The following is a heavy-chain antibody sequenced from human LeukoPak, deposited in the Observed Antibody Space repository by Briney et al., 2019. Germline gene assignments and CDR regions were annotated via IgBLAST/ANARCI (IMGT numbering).Heavy chain of an antibody. Sequence: ASVKVSCKASGYTFKSYAMNWVRQAPGQGLECLGWINTNTGNPTYAQGFTGRFVFSLDTSVSTAYLQISGLKAEDTGVYYCAREVAPGGFDYWGQGTLVIVSS. CDR2: INTNTGNP. V-gene: IGHV7-4-1*02. J-gene: IGHJ4*02. D-gene: IGHD4-23*01. CDR1: GYTFKSYA. CDR3: AREVAPGGFDY.